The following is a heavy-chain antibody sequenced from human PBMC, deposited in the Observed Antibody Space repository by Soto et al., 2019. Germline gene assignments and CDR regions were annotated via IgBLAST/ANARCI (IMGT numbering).Heavy chain of an antibody. J-gene: IGHJ3*01. Sequence: PGGSLRLSCAASGFTFSTYWMNWVRQAPGKGLEWVANIKQDGSEQYYVDSLKGRFAISRDNAKNSLYLQMNGLRGEDTAVYYCAREASGWYSRGSFDFWGRGTMVTVSS. D-gene: IGHD6-19*01. CDR3: AREASGWYSRGSFDF. CDR2: IKQDGSEQ. V-gene: IGHV3-7*03. CDR1: GFTFSTYW.